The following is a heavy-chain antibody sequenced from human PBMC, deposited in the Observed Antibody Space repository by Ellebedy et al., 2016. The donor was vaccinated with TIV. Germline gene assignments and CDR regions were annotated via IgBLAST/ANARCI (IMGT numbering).Heavy chain of an antibody. CDR3: VRRASYGDYAVQVNPWFDP. CDR2: IRQEGDEI. D-gene: IGHD4-17*01. Sequence: GESLKISCAASGFNFRSYWMTWVRQAPRKGLEWVAKIRQEGDEIYYVESVKGRFTISRDNAKNSLFLQMNSLRVEDTAVYYCVRRASYGDYAVQVNPWFDPWGQGTLVTVSS. CDR1: GFNFRSYW. J-gene: IGHJ5*02. V-gene: IGHV3-7*01.